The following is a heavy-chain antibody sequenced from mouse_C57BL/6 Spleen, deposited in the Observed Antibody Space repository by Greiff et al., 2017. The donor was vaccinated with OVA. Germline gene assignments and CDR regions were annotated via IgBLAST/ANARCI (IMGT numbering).Heavy chain of an antibody. V-gene: IGHV1-15*01. D-gene: IGHD3-1*01. CDR3: TRGRGGRARFLC. J-gene: IGHJ3*01. CDR1: GYTFTDYE. CDR2: IDPETGGT. Sequence: QVQLQQSGAELVRPGASVTLSCKASGYTFTDYEMHWVKQTPVQGLEWIGAIDPETGGTAYNQKFKGKATLTADKSSSTAYMELRSLTSEDSAVYYCTRGRGGRARFLCWGQGTLGTVSA.